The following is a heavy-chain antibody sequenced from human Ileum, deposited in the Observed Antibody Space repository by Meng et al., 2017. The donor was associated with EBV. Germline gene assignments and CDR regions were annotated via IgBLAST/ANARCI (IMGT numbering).Heavy chain of an antibody. Sequence: QVKPLQWGAGLVKPSETRSPTCAVYGGSFSGYYWSWIRQPPGKGLEWIGEINHSGSTNYNPSLKSRVTISVDTSKNQFSLKLSSVTAADTAVYYCARGNKVSDRGFDYWGQGTLVIVSS. CDR3: ARGNKVSDRGFDY. CDR2: INHSGST. V-gene: IGHV4-34*01. J-gene: IGHJ4*02. D-gene: IGHD3-10*01. CDR1: GGSFSGYY.